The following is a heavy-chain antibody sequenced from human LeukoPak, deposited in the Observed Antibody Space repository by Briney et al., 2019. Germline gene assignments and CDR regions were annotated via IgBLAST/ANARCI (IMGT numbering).Heavy chain of an antibody. CDR3: AREYCGGDCYASGPVKDAFDI. V-gene: IGHV3-7*01. D-gene: IGHD2-21*02. J-gene: IGHJ3*02. CDR1: GFTFSSYW. CDR2: IKQDGSEK. Sequence: PGGSLRLSCAASGFTFSSYWMSWVRQAPGKGLEWVANIKQDGSEKYYVDSVKGRFTISRDNAKNSLYLQMNSLRDEDTAVYYCAREYCGGDCYASGPVKDAFDIWGQGTMVTVSS.